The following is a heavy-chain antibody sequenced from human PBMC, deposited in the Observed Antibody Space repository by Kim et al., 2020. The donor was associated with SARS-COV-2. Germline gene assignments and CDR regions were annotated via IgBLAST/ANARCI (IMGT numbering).Heavy chain of an antibody. CDR1: GGSFSYHY. CDR2: INHIGRT. Sequence: SETLSLTCAVYGGSFSYHYWTWVRQSPGKGLEWIGEINHIGRTNYNPSLGSRITMSVDPSKNQFSLTLTSVTAADTAVYYCVRKLGARQKTWVPADSNLRYLDSWGQGTLVSVSS. J-gene: IGHJ5*01. D-gene: IGHD2-2*01. CDR3: VRKLGARQKTWVPADSNLRYLDS. V-gene: IGHV4-34*01.